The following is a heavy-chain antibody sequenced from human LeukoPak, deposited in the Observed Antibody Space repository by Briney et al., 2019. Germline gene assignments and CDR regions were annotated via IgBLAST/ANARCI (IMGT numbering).Heavy chain of an antibody. CDR2: IYYSGST. CDR1: GGSISSNSYY. V-gene: IGHV4-39*01. Sequence: SETLSLTCAVSGGSISSNSYYWGWIRQPPGKGLEWIGSIYYSGSTYYNPSLKSRVTISVDTSKNQFSLKLSSVTAADTAVYYCARLKDFFGQPSNWFDPWGRGTLVTVSS. D-gene: IGHD3-10*01. J-gene: IGHJ5*02. CDR3: ARLKDFFGQPSNWFDP.